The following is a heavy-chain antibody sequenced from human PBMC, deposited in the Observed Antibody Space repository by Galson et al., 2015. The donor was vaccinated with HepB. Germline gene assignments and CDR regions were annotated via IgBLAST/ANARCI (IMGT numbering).Heavy chain of an antibody. D-gene: IGHD6-19*01. CDR1: GFTFSRYG. J-gene: IGHJ4*02. CDR2: IWNDGSNT. Sequence: SLRLSCAASGFTFSRYGMPWLRQAPGNGSEWLAGIWNDGSNTYYVASVTGRFTISRANAKNTLYLQMNSLRAEDTAGYYCAREGAEMAVAGTAFDYWGQGTLVTVSS. V-gene: IGHV3-33*01. CDR3: AREGAEMAVAGTAFDY.